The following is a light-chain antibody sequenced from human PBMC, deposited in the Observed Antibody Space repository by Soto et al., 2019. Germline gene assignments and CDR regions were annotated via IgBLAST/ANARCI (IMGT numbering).Light chain of an antibody. J-gene: IGKJ4*01. CDR3: QQYGTSPFT. Sequence: EKVLTQSPGTLSLSPGERATLSCRASQNVSSSYLAWYQHKPGQAPRLLIYGASNRATGIPDRVSGSGSGTDFTLTISRLEPEDFAEYYCQQYGTSPFTFGGGTKVEIK. V-gene: IGKV3-20*01. CDR2: GAS. CDR1: QNVSSSY.